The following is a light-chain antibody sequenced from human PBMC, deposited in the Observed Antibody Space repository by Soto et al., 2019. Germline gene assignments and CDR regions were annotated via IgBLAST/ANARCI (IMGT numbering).Light chain of an antibody. CDR1: SSNIGNNY. CDR2: DNN. V-gene: IGLV1-51*01. Sequence: QSVLTQPPSVSAAPGKKVTISCSGSSSNIGNNYVSWYQQLPGTAPKLLIYDNNKRPSGIPDRFSGSKSGTSATLGITGLQTGDDADYYCGTWDSSLSAGVVGTGTKVTVL. CDR3: GTWDSSLSAGV. J-gene: IGLJ1*01.